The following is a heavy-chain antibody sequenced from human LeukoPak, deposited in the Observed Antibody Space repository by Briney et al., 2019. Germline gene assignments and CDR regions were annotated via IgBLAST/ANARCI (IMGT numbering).Heavy chain of an antibody. J-gene: IGHJ4*02. CDR2: MYYSGST. V-gene: IGHV4-59*01. CDR1: GGSISSYY. CDR3: ARGTPSGALEWDY. D-gene: IGHD3-3*01. Sequence: SETLSLTCTISGGSISSYYWSWIRQPPGKGLEWIGYMYYSGSTNCNPSLKSRVTISVDTSRNQFSLRLSSVTAADTAVYYCARGTPSGALEWDYWGQGTLVTVSS.